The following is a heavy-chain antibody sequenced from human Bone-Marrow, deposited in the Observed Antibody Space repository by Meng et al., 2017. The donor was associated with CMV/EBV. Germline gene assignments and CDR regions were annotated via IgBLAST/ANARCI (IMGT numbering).Heavy chain of an antibody. CDR2: ISSSSSYI. CDR3: ARWPYSSLFDY. J-gene: IGHJ4*02. V-gene: IGHV3-21*01. CDR1: GFTFSNAW. Sequence: GESLKISCAASGFTFSNAWMSWVRQAPGKGLEWVSSISSSSSYIYYADSVKGRFTISRDNAKNSLYLQMNSLRAEDTAVYYCARWPYSSLFDYWGQGTLVTVSS. D-gene: IGHD6-6*01.